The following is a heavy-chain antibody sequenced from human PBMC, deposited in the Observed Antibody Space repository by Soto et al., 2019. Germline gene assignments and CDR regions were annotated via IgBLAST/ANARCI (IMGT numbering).Heavy chain of an antibody. D-gene: IGHD2-2*01. CDR1: GYTFTSYD. CDR2: MNPNSGNT. Sequence: ASVKVSCKASGYTFTSYDINWVRQATGQGLEWMGWMNPNSGNTGYAQKFQGRVTMTRNTSISTAYMELSSLRSEDTAVYYSAIAYCSSTSCYAEPFDYWGQGTLVTVSS. J-gene: IGHJ4*02. CDR3: AIAYCSSTSCYAEPFDY. V-gene: IGHV1-8*01.